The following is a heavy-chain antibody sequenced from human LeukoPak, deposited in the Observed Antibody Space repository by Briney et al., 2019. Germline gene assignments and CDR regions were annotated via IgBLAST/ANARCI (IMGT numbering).Heavy chain of an antibody. J-gene: IGHJ4*02. CDR3: AKPADYGYFGY. Sequence: GGSLRLSCAASGFTFSSYAMSWVRQTPGKGLEWVSGISGSGGRTDHADSVKGRFTISRDNSKNTLFLQMNSLRAEDTAVYYCAKPADYGYFGYWGQGTLVTVSS. CDR1: GFTFSSYA. CDR2: ISGSGGRT. D-gene: IGHD4-17*01. V-gene: IGHV3-23*01.